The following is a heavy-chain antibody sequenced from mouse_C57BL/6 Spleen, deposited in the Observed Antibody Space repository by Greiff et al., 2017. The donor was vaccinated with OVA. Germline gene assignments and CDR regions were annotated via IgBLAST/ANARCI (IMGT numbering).Heavy chain of an antibody. D-gene: IGHD1-1*01. CDR2: IDPENGDT. CDR1: GFNIKDDY. CDR3: TTPGGSSHYFDY. J-gene: IGHJ2*01. Sequence: VQLQQSGAELVRPGASVKLSCTASGFNIKDDYMHWVKQRPEQGLEWIGWIDPENGDTEYASKFQGKATITADASSTTAYLQLSSLTSEDTAVYYCTTPGGSSHYFDYWGQGTTLTVSS. V-gene: IGHV14-4*01.